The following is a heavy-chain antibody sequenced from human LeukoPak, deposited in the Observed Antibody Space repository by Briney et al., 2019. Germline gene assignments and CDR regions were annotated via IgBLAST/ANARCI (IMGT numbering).Heavy chain of an antibody. Sequence: SETLSLTCAVYGGSFSGYYWSWIRQPPGKGLEWIGEIYHSGSTNYNPSLKSRVTISVDKSKNQFSLKLSSVTAADTAVYYCAILTSVDIAATSPSVYWGQGTLVTVSS. V-gene: IGHV4-34*01. CDR1: GGSFSGYY. CDR3: AILTSVDIAATSPSVY. CDR2: IYHSGST. D-gene: IGHD5-12*01. J-gene: IGHJ4*02.